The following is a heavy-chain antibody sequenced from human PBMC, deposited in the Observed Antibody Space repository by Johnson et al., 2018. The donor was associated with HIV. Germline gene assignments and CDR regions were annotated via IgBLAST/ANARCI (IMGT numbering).Heavy chain of an antibody. CDR3: ARVSSIAALWDAFDI. V-gene: IGHV3-30*02. D-gene: IGHD6-6*01. CDR1: GFTFSSYG. Sequence: VESGGGVVQPGGSLRLSCAASGFTFSSYGMHWVRQAPGKGLEWVAFIRYDGSNKYYADSVKGRFTISRDNSKNTLYLQMNSLRAEDTAMYYCARVSSIAALWDAFDIWGQGTMVTVSS. J-gene: IGHJ3*02. CDR2: IRYDGSNK.